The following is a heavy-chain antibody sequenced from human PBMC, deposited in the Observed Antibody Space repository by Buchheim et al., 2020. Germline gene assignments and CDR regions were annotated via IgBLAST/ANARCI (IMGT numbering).Heavy chain of an antibody. Sequence: QVQLVESGGGVVQPGRSLRLSCAASGFTFSSYGMHWVRQAPGKGLEWVAVISYDGSNKYYADSVKGRFTISRDNSKNTLYLQMNSLRAEDTAVYYCAKLPAGVGAIDYWGQGTL. J-gene: IGHJ4*02. CDR2: ISYDGSNK. D-gene: IGHD1-26*01. CDR3: AKLPAGVGAIDY. V-gene: IGHV3-30*18. CDR1: GFTFSSYG.